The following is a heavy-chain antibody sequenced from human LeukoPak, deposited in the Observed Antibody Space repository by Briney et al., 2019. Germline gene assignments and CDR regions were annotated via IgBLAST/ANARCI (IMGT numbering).Heavy chain of an antibody. J-gene: IGHJ5*01. V-gene: IGHV4-59*08. Sequence: PSETLSLTCSVSGDSFSNYYWTWIRQPPGKGLEWIGYVYYSGSTNYNPSLKTRLHLSVDTSKNRFSLRLSSVTAADTAVYYCASSPRLTTSWFLFNSWGHGTLVTVSS. CDR3: ASSPRLTTSWFLFNS. CDR1: GDSFSNYY. D-gene: IGHD2-2*01. CDR2: VYYSGST.